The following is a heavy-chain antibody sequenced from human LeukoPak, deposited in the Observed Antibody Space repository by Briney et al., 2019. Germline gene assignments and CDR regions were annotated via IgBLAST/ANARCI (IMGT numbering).Heavy chain of an antibody. J-gene: IGHJ4*02. Sequence: ASVKVSCKASGYTFNGYYMHWVRQAPGQGLEWVGWMNPNSGNTDYAQKFQGRVTMTRDTSISTVYMELSRLRSDDTAVYYCVRDRTKYCSSTSCPLDYWGQGTLVTVSS. CDR3: VRDRTKYCSSTSCPLDY. V-gene: IGHV1-2*02. CDR2: MNPNSGNT. D-gene: IGHD2-2*01. CDR1: GYTFNGYY.